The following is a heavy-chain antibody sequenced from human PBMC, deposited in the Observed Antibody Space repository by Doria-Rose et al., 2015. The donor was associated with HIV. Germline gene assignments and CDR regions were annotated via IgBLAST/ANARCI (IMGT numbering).Heavy chain of an antibody. V-gene: IGHV2-26*01. CDR2: IFSDDER. J-gene: IGHJ4*02. D-gene: IGHD6-13*01. Sequence: QITLKESSPVLVKPTETLTLTCTVSGVSLSSPGMGVSWIRQPPGKALEWLANIFSDDERSYNTSLKSRLTISRGTSKSQVVLTMTDMDPVDTATYYCARIKSSRWYHKYYFDFWGQGTLVTVSA. CDR3: ARIKSSRWYHKYYFDF. CDR1: GVSLSSPGMG.